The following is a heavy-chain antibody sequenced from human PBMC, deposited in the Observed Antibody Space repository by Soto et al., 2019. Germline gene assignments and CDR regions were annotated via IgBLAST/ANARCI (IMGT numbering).Heavy chain of an antibody. CDR1: GDSITSNSYL. CDR2: IYYSGTT. CDR3: ARHFSVDHFAY. Sequence: SETLSLTCTVSGDSITSNSYLWAWIRQPPGKGLEWIGSIYYSGTTYHNPSLKSRVTISVDRSNNQFSLKLTSVTAADTAVYYCARHFSVDHFAYRRQRAPDTVSS. J-gene: IGHJ4*02. V-gene: IGHV4-39*01. D-gene: IGHD3-9*01.